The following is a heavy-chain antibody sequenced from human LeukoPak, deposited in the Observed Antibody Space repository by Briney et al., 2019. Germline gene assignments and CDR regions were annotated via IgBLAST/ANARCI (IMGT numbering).Heavy chain of an antibody. Sequence: PSETLSLTCTVSGGSISTYYWSWIRQPPGKGLEWIAYIHYSGSTNYNPSLKSRVTISVDTSKNQFSLKLSSVTAADTAVYYCARVPRAVAGKYYFDYWGQGTLVTVSS. D-gene: IGHD6-19*01. CDR1: GGSISTYY. V-gene: IGHV4-59*12. CDR3: ARVPRAVAGKYYFDY. J-gene: IGHJ4*02. CDR2: IHYSGST.